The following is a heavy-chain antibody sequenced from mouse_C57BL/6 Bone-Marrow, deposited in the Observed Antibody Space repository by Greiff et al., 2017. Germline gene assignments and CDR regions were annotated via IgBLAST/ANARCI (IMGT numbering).Heavy chain of an antibody. J-gene: IGHJ2*01. V-gene: IGHV1-82*01. CDR3: ARGHDYDFDY. Sequence: VKLQESGPELVKPGASVKISCKASGYAFSSSWMNWVKQRPGKGLEWIGRIYPGDGDTNYNGKFKGKATLTADKSSSTAYMQLSSLTSEDSAVYFCARGHDYDFDYWGQGTTLTVSS. CDR2: IYPGDGDT. CDR1: GYAFSSSW. D-gene: IGHD2-4*01.